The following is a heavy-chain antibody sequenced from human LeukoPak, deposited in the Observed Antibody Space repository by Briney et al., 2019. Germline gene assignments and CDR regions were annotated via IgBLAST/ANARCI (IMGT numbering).Heavy chain of an antibody. D-gene: IGHD5-12*01. V-gene: IGHV1-69*04. CDR1: GGTFSSYA. J-gene: IGHJ5*02. CDR2: IIPILGIA. Sequence: SVKVSCKASGGTFSSYAISWVRQAPGQGLEWMGRIIPILGIANYAQKFQGRATITADKSTSTAYMELSSLRSEDTAVYYCARDGVDIVATNLGWFDPWGQGTLVTVSS. CDR3: ARDGVDIVATNLGWFDP.